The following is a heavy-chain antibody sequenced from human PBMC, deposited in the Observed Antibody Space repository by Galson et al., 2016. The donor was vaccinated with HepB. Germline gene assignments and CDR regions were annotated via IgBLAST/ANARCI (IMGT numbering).Heavy chain of an antibody. CDR3: AGTDCSSTSCYYGSYYYYFGMDV. CDR1: GASISSHNW. Sequence: ETLSLTCAVSGASISSHNWWNWVRQPPGKGLEWIGEIDHRGTTNYNPSLRSRVTISADKSKNQFSLKLTSVTAADTAVYYCAGTDCSSTSCYYGSYYYYFGMDVWGQGTTVTVSS. D-gene: IGHD2-2*01. CDR2: IDHRGTT. J-gene: IGHJ6*02. V-gene: IGHV4-4*02.